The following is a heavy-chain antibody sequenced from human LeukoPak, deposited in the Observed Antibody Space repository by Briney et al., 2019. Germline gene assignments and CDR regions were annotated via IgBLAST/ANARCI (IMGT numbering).Heavy chain of an antibody. V-gene: IGHV4-59*08. D-gene: IGHD1-7*01. J-gene: IGHJ4*02. CDR1: GGSISYFY. CDR3: ARYNWNYAIDY. Sequence: KPSETLSLTCTVSGGSISYFYWSWIRQSPGKGLEWIGCIYYSGSTNYNPSLKSRITMSLDTSKSQLSLKLTSVTAADTAVYYCARYNWNYAIDYWGQGTLVTVSS. CDR2: IYYSGST.